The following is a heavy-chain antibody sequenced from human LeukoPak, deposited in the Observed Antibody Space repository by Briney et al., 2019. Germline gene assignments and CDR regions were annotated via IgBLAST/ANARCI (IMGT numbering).Heavy chain of an antibody. J-gene: IGHJ3*02. Sequence: ASVKVSCKASGYTFTSYDINWVRQATGQGLEWMGWMNPNSGNTGYAQKFQGRVTITADKSTSTAYMELSSLRSEDTAVYYCARALTHITIFGVVRYAFDIWGQGTMVTVSS. CDR3: ARALTHITIFGVVRYAFDI. CDR2: MNPNSGNT. V-gene: IGHV1-8*03. D-gene: IGHD3-3*01. CDR1: GYTFTSYD.